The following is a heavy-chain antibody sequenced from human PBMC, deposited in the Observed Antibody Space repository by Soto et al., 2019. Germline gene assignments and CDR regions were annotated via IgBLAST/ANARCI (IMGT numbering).Heavy chain of an antibody. Sequence: PSETLSLTCTVAGGSISSSSYYWDWISQPPGKGLQWIGNIYYSGSTYYNPSLKSRVTISVDTSKNQFSLKLSSVTAADTAVYYCALQRGSGWTSFDYWGQGTLVTVSS. CDR3: ALQRGSGWTSFDY. D-gene: IGHD6-19*01. J-gene: IGHJ4*02. V-gene: IGHV4-39*01. CDR2: IYYSGST. CDR1: GGSISSSSYY.